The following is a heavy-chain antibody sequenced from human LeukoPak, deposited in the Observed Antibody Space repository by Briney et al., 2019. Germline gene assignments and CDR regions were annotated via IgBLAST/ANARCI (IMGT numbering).Heavy chain of an antibody. CDR2: ISSSSSDI. CDR1: GFTFSSYS. V-gene: IGHV3-21*01. D-gene: IGHD4/OR15-4a*01. CDR3: ARALGADYYYHYMDV. J-gene: IGHJ6*03. Sequence: PGGSLRLSCAASGFTFSSYSMNWVRQAPGKGLEWVSSISSSSSDIYYGDSVKGRFTISRDNAKNSLYLQLNSLRAEDTAVYYCARALGADYYYHYMDVWGKGTTVTVSS.